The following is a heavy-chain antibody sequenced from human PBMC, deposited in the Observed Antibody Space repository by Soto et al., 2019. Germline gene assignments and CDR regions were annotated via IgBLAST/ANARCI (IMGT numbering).Heavy chain of an antibody. Sequence: SGPTLLNPTQTLTLTCTFSGFSLSTSGMCVSWIRQPPGKALEWLALIDWDDDKYYSTSLKTRLTISKDTSKNQVVLTMTNMGPVDTATYYWARIRRALGAFARRGQGKIVTV. CDR3: ARIRRALGAFAR. J-gene: IGHJ3*01. D-gene: IGHD3-16*01. V-gene: IGHV2-70*01. CDR1: GFSLSTSGMC. CDR2: IDWDDDK.